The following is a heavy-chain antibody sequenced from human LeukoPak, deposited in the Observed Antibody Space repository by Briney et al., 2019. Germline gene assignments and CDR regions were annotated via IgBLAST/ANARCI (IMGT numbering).Heavy chain of an antibody. CDR3: ARWVVATDYYYYMDV. CDR1: GGSFSGYY. D-gene: IGHD2-15*01. CDR2: INHSGST. Sequence: SETLSLTCAVYGGSFSGYYWSWIRQPPGKGLEWIGEINHSGSTNYNPSLKSRVTISVDTSKNQFSLKLSSVTAADTAVYYCARWVVATDYYYYMDVWGKGTTVTVSS. J-gene: IGHJ6*03. V-gene: IGHV4-34*01.